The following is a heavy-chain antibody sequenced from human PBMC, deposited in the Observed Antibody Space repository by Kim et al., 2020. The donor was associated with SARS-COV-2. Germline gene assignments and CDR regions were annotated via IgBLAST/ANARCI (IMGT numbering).Heavy chain of an antibody. J-gene: IGHJ4*02. V-gene: IGHV1-8*01. CDR3: ARRRAAAGTCLSY. D-gene: IGHD6-13*01. CDR1: GYTFTSYD. Sequence: ASVKVSCKASGYTFTSYDINWVRLATGQGLEWMGWMNPNSGNTGYAQKFQGRVTMTRNTSISTAYMELSSLTSEDTAVYFCARRRAAAGTCLSYWGQGTLVTVSS. CDR2: MNPNSGNT.